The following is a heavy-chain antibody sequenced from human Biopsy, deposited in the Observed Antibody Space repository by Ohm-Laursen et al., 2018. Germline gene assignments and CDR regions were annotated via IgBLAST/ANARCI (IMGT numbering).Heavy chain of an antibody. V-gene: IGHV1-18*01. CDR3: ARDRPSVSTYGVD. D-gene: IGHD3-3*01. Sequence: ASVKVSCKASGGPSSNYAFSWVRQAPGQGLEWMGWSSAYNGKTNYAQKFQGRLTMTTDTSTSTAYMELRSLRSDDTAVYYCARDRPSVSTYGVDWGQGTLVTVSS. CDR1: GGPSSNYA. J-gene: IGHJ4*02. CDR2: SSAYNGKT.